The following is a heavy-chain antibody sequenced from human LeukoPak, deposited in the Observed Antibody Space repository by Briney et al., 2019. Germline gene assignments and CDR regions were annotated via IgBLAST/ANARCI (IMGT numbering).Heavy chain of an antibody. J-gene: IGHJ5*02. V-gene: IGHV1-58*01. D-gene: IGHD3-3*01. CDR2: IVVGSGNT. Sequence: VKVSCKASVFTFTSSAVQWVRQARGQRLEWIGWIVVGSGNTNYAQKFQGRVTITRDMSTSTAYMELSSLRSEDTAVYYCAADRGITIFGVVIHDNWFDPWGQGTLVTVSS. CDR3: AADRGITIFGVVIHDNWFDP. CDR1: VFTFTSSA.